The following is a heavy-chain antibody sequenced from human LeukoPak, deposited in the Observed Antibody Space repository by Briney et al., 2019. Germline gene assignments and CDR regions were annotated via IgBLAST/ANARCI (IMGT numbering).Heavy chain of an antibody. CDR3: AREYTYGPLDYFDY. Sequence: ASVKVSCKASGYTFTNYGISWVRQAPGQGLEWMGWINSNTGNPTYAQDFTGRFVFSLDTSVSTAYLQISDLEPEDTALYFCAREYTYGPLDYFDYWGQGTLVTVSS. D-gene: IGHD5-18*01. CDR2: INSNTGNP. V-gene: IGHV7-4-1*02. J-gene: IGHJ4*02. CDR1: GYTFTNYG.